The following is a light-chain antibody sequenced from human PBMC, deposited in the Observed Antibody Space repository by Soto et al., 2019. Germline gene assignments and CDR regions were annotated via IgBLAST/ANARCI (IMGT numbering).Light chain of an antibody. CDR2: GAS. Sequence: EIVLTQSPATLSLSPGERATLSCRASQSVSSTYLAWYQQRPGQAPRLLIYGASTRATDIPDRISGSGSGTDFTLTVSRLEPEDFAVYYCQHYGSTPWSFGQGTTVDIK. V-gene: IGKV3-20*01. CDR3: QHYGSTPWS. CDR1: QSVSSTY. J-gene: IGKJ1*01.